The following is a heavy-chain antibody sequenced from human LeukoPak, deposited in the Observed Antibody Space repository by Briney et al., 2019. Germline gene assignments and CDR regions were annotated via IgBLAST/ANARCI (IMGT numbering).Heavy chain of an antibody. CDR2: INPISEAP. CDR3: ARAPLPYYYDSSGSIWGGSENWYFDL. Sequence: SAKASRKPSVYTSTGYYMHSVRETPRQGRERMGWINPISEAPNSTQRFQGRLTMTRDTSISTAYMELSRLRSDDTAVYYCARAPLPYYYDSSGSIWGGSENWYFDLWGRDTRVSVSS. J-gene: IGHJ2*01. V-gene: IGHV1-2*02. CDR1: VYTSTGYY. D-gene: IGHD3-22*01.